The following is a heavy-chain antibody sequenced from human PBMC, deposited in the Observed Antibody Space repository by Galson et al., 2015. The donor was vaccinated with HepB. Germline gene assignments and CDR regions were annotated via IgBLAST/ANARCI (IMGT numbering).Heavy chain of an antibody. Sequence: SLRLSCAASGFTFSSYAVSWVRQAPGKGLEWVSGISASGGSTPYADSVKGRFTISRDNSKNTLYLQMNSLRAEDTALYFCAKGSYSGEYSYSWGTFDVWGQGTMVTVSS. D-gene: IGHD5-18*01. J-gene: IGHJ3*01. CDR3: AKGSYSGEYSYSWGTFDV. CDR2: ISASGGST. CDR1: GFTFSSYA. V-gene: IGHV3-23*01.